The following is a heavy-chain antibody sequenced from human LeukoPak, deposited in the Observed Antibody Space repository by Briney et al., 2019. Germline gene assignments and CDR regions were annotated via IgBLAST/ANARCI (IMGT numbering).Heavy chain of an antibody. CDR3: ARDRAVAGTWDY. CDR2: IYYSGST. D-gene: IGHD6-19*01. Sequence: SETLSLTCTVSGGSISSSTYYWGWIRQPPGKGLEWIGYIYYSGSTYYNPSLKSRATISVDTSKNQFPLKLSSVTGADTAVYYCARDRAVAGTWDYWGQGTLVSV. V-gene: IGHV4-30-4*08. CDR1: GGSISSSTYY. J-gene: IGHJ4*02.